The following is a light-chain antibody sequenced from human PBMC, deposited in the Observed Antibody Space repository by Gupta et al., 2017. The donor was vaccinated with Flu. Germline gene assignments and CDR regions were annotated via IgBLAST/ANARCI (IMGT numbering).Light chain of an antibody. J-gene: IGKJ1*01. CDR3: QQYKSYRA. Sequence: DIQMTQSPSTLSASVGDRVTIICRASQSISSWLAWYQQKPGKRPKLLIYKASSLQSRVPSRFSGSGSGTEFTLTISSLQPDDFAAYYCQQYKSYRAFGQGTKVEIK. V-gene: IGKV1-5*03. CDR2: KAS. CDR1: QSISSW.